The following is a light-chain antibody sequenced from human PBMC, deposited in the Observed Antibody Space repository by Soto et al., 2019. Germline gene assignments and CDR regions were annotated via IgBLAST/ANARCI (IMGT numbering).Light chain of an antibody. V-gene: IGLV2-23*01. CDR2: EDN. CDR1: SRDIGNYNY. J-gene: IGLJ3*02. Sequence: QSALTQPASVSGSPGQSITISCTGTSRDIGNYNYVSWYQQLPGKAPKLVIYEDNKRPSGLSNRFSGSKSGNTASLTIAGLQAGDEADYYCCSYAGGNSWVFGGGTKLTVL. CDR3: CSYAGGNSWV.